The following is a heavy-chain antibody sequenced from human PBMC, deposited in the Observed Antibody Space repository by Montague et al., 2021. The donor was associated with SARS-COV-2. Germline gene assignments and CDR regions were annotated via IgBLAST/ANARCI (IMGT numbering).Heavy chain of an antibody. Sequence: SETLSLTCTVSGGSISSYYWSWIRQPPGKGLEWIGYIYYSGSTNYNPSLKSRVTISVDTSKNQSSLKLSSVTAADTAVYYCAREGMVRGSYYYYGMDVWGQGTTVTVSS. D-gene: IGHD3-10*01. CDR2: IYYSGST. V-gene: IGHV4-59*01. CDR1: GGSISSYY. CDR3: AREGMVRGSYYYYGMDV. J-gene: IGHJ6*02.